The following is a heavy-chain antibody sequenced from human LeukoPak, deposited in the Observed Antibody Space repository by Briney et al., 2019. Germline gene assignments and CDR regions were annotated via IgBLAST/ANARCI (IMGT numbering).Heavy chain of an antibody. CDR3: ASSGYYRRNFDY. D-gene: IGHD2/OR15-2a*01. CDR1: EFSVGSNY. V-gene: IGHV3-66*01. Sequence: GGSLRLSCAASEFSVGSNYMTWVRRAPGKGLEWVSLIYSGGSTYYADSVKGRFTISRDNSKNTLYLQMNSLRAEDTAVYYCASSGYYRRNFDYWGQGTLVTVSS. CDR2: IYSGGST. J-gene: IGHJ4*02.